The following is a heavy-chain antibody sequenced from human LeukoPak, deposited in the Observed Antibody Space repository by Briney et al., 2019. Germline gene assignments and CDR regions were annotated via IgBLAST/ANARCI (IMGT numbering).Heavy chain of an antibody. CDR3: ARVEVGY. CDR1: GFTFSSYN. Sequence: GGSLRLSCAASGFTFSSYNMNWVRQAPGKGLEWVSSISSSSSNIYYADSVKGRFTISRDNAKNSLYLQMNGLRAEDTAVYYCARVEVGYWGQGTLVTVSS. CDR2: ISSSSSNI. J-gene: IGHJ4*02. D-gene: IGHD3-10*01. V-gene: IGHV3-21*01.